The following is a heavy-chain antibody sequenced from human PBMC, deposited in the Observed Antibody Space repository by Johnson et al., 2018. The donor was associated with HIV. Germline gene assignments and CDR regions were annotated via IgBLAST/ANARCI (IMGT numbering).Heavy chain of an antibody. V-gene: IGHV3-30*02. Sequence: QVQVVESGGGVVQPGGSLRLSCAASGFTFSSYGMHWVRQAPGKGLEWVAFIRYDGSNKYYADSVKGRFTIARDNSKNTLSLQMNSLRAEDTAVYYCAKGLAVSPWADAFEIWGQGTMVTVAS. CDR3: AKGLAVSPWADAFEI. CDR1: GFTFSSYG. J-gene: IGHJ3*02. CDR2: IRYDGSNK. D-gene: IGHD6-19*01.